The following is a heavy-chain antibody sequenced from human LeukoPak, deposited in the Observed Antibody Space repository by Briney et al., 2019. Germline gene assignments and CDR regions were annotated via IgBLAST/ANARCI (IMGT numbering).Heavy chain of an antibody. Sequence: GGSLRLSCAASGFTFSRYWMHWVRQAPGKGLEWVSSISSSSSYIYYADSVKGRFTISRDNAKNSLYLQMNSLGAEDTAVYYCARRIVGATTADYWGQGTLVTVSS. CDR2: ISSSSSYI. CDR1: GFTFSRYW. D-gene: IGHD1-26*01. V-gene: IGHV3-21*01. CDR3: ARRIVGATTADY. J-gene: IGHJ4*02.